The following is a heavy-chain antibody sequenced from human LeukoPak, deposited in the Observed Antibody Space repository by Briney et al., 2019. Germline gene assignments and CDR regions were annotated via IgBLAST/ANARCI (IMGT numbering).Heavy chain of an antibody. CDR1: GYTFTSYY. Sequence: ASVKVSCKASGYTFTSYYMHWVRQAPGQGLEWMGWISGYNDNKNYTQNLQGRVTMTTDTSTGTAYMELRSLRSDDTAVYYCARDGGRSRLKLYMDVWGKGTTVTVSS. CDR2: ISGYNDNK. J-gene: IGHJ6*03. V-gene: IGHV1-18*04. CDR3: ARDGGRSRLKLYMDV. D-gene: IGHD2-8*01.